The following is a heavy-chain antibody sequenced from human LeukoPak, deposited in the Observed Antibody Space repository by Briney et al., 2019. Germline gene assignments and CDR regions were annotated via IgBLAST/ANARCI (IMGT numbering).Heavy chain of an antibody. V-gene: IGHV1-24*01. CDR3: ATDLHSLYYFHY. J-gene: IGHJ4*02. D-gene: IGHD1-26*01. Sequence: ASVKVSCKVSGYTLTELSMHWVRQAPGKGLEWMGGFDSEDGETIYAQKFQGRVTMTEDTSTDTAYMELSSLRSEDTAVYYCATDLHSLYYFHYWGQGTLVTVSS. CDR1: GYTLTELS. CDR2: FDSEDGET.